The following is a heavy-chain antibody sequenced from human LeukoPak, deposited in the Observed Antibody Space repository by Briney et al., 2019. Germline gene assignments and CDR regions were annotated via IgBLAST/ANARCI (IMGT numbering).Heavy chain of an antibody. D-gene: IGHD3-10*01. V-gene: IGHV4-39*01. CDR1: GDSISSHSYF. Sequence: PSDTLSLTCTVSGDSISSHSYFWGWIRQPPGKGLEWIGNIHYIGSTYYNPSLKSRVTISVDTSKNQFSLKLSSVTAADTAVYYCARRWFGELPDYWGQGTLVTVSS. CDR3: ARRWFGELPDY. CDR2: IHYIGST. J-gene: IGHJ4*02.